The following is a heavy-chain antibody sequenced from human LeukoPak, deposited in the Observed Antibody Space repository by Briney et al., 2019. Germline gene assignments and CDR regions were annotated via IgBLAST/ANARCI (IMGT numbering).Heavy chain of an antibody. CDR3: ASTTEWLGYNWFDP. V-gene: IGHV1-69*13. CDR2: IIPIFGTA. CDR1: GGTFSSYA. D-gene: IGHD3-3*01. J-gene: IGHJ5*02. Sequence: ASVKVSCKASGGTFSSYAISWVRQAPGQGLEWMGGIIPIFGTANYEQKFQGRVTITADESTSTAYMELSSLRSEDTAVYYCASTTEWLGYNWFDPWGQGTLVTVSS.